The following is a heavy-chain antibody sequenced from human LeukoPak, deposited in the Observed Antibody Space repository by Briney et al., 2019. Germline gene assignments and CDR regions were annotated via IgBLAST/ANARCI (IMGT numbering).Heavy chain of an antibody. CDR2: IDPSDSYT. V-gene: IGHV5-10-1*04. Sequence: GESLRISCKGSGYTFTTYWITWVRQMPGKGLEWMGRIDPSDSYTNYSPSFQGQVTISADKSISTAYLQWSSLKASDTAMYYCARHISSGWSNFDYWGQGTLVTVSS. CDR1: GYTFTTYW. CDR3: ARHISSGWSNFDY. D-gene: IGHD6-19*01. J-gene: IGHJ4*02.